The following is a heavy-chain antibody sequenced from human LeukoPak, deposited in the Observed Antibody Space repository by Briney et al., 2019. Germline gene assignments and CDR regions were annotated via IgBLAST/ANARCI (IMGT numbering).Heavy chain of an antibody. V-gene: IGHV3-74*01. J-gene: IGHJ4*02. CDR1: GFTFSSYW. CDR2: INSDGSST. D-gene: IGHD3-22*01. Sequence: PGGSLRLSCAASGFTFSSYWMHWVRQAPGKGLVWVSRINSDGSSTSYADSVKGRFTISRDNAKNTVYLQMNSLRAEDTAVYYCVRDWGYDSSGYWQKYFDTWGQATLVTVSS. CDR3: VRDWGYDSSGYWQKYFDT.